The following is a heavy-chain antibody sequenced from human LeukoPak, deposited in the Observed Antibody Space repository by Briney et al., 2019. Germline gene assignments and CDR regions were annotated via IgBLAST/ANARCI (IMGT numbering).Heavy chain of an antibody. CDR2: ISSSGSTI. CDR1: GFTFSDYY. J-gene: IGHJ4*02. V-gene: IGHV3-11*04. Sequence: GGSLRLSCAASGFTFSDYYMSWIRQAPGKGLEWVSYISSSGSTIYYADSVKGRFTISRDNAKSTVYLQMNSLRAEDTAVYFCARDRYYIFDYWGQGAPVTVSS. D-gene: IGHD3-10*01. CDR3: ARDRYYIFDY.